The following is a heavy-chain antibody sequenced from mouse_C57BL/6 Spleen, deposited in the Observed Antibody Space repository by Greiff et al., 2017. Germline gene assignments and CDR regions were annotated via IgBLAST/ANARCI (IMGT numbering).Heavy chain of an antibody. Sequence: VQLQQPGTELVKPGASVKLSCKASGYTFTSYWMHWVKQRTGQGLEWIGNINPSNGGTNYNEKFKSKATLTVDKSSSTSYMQLSSLTSEDSAVYYCARDYYGSSYGYFDVWGTGTTVTVSS. CDR3: ARDYYGSSYGYFDV. J-gene: IGHJ1*03. D-gene: IGHD1-1*01. CDR1: GYTFTSYW. V-gene: IGHV1-53*01. CDR2: INPSNGGT.